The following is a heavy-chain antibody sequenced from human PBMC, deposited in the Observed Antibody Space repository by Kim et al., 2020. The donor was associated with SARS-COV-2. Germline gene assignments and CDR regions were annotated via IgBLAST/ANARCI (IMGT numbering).Heavy chain of an antibody. CDR3: ARDGVLRYFDWLFDDLYYFDY. J-gene: IGHJ4*02. V-gene: IGHV3-48*03. CDR2: ISSSGSTI. D-gene: IGHD3-9*01. CDR1: GFTFSSYE. Sequence: GGSLRLSCAASGFTFSSYEMNWVRQAPGKGLEWVSYISSSGSTIYYADSVKGRFTISRDNAKNSLYLQMNSLRAEDTAVYYCARDGVLRYFDWLFDDLYYFDYWGQGTLVTVSS.